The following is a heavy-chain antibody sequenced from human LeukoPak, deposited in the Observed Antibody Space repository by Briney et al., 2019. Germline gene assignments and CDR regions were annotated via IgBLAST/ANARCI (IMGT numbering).Heavy chain of an antibody. Sequence: GGSLRLSCAASGFTFSSYSMNWVRQAPGKGLEWVSSISSSSSFIYYADSVKGRFTISRDNAKNSLYLQMNSLRAEDTAVYYCARPERITIFGVVSNAFDIWGQGTMVTVSS. V-gene: IGHV3-21*01. CDR1: GFTFSSYS. D-gene: IGHD3-3*01. J-gene: IGHJ3*02. CDR3: ARPERITIFGVVSNAFDI. CDR2: ISSSSSFI.